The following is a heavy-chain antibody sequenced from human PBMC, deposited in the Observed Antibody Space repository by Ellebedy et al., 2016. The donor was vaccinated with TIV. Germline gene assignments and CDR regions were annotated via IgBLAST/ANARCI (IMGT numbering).Heavy chain of an antibody. Sequence: AASVKVSCKASGDTFTNYGISWVRQAPGQGLEGMGWISAYNGNTNYAQKLQGRVTMTKDTSTSTAYMELRSLRSDDTAVYYCARGTSGSYYDADDAFDIWGQGTMVTVSS. CDR3: ARGTSGSYYDADDAFDI. D-gene: IGHD1-26*01. J-gene: IGHJ3*02. CDR1: GDTFTNYG. CDR2: ISAYNGNT. V-gene: IGHV1-18*01.